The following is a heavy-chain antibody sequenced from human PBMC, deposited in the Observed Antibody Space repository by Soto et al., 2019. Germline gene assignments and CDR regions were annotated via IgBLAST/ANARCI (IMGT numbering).Heavy chain of an antibody. J-gene: IGHJ6*02. D-gene: IGHD3-9*01. CDR1: GFTFTSYV. CDR3: AKAPLRYFDWLETYYYYGMDV. Sequence: GGSLRLSCAASGFTFTSYVMSWVRQAPGKGLEWVAGFGDGGGSTYYADSVKGRFTISRDNSKNTLYLQMNSLRAEDTAVYYCAKAPLRYFDWLETYYYYGMDVWGQGTTVTVSS. CDR2: FGDGGGST. V-gene: IGHV3-23*01.